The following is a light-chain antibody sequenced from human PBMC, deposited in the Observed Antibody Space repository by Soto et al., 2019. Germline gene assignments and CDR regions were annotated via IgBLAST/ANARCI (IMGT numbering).Light chain of an antibody. Sequence: MVMSQSPAPPSVSPGERGTLSCRAGLGVSSKLAWQQQKPGQAPRLLIHDASNCATGIPDRFSGSGSGTDFTLTISRLEPEDFAVYYCQQYGSSPPLTFGGGTKVDIK. V-gene: IGKV3-20*01. CDR1: LGVSSK. J-gene: IGKJ4*01. CDR2: DAS. CDR3: QQYGSSPPLT.